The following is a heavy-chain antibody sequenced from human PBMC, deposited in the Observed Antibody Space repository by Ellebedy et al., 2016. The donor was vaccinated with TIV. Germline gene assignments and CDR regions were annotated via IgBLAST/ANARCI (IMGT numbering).Heavy chain of an antibody. CDR3: TRGPSGGYFDY. D-gene: IGHD3-10*01. J-gene: IGHJ4*02. CDR2: INPNNGGT. Sequence: AASVKVSCKTSGYSFTAYYIHWVRQAPGQEFEWMGWINPNNGGTNYAQKFQDRVTMTRDTTISTVYMDLSRLTSDDTAVYYCTRGPSGGYFDYWGQGTLVPVSS. V-gene: IGHV1-2*02. CDR1: GYSFTAYY.